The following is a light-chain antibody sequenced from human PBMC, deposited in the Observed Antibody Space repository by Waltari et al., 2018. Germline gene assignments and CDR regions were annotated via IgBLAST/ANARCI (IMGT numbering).Light chain of an antibody. J-gene: IGLJ1*01. CDR3: QSYDSSLSVLYV. CDR2: GNS. CDR1: SSNIGAGYD. Sequence: QSVLTQPPSVSGAPGQRVTISCTGSSSNIGAGYDVHWYQQLPGTAPKLLIYGNSSRPSGGPDRFAGSKSGTSASLAITGLQAEDEADYYCQSYDSSLSVLYVFGTGTKVTVL. V-gene: IGLV1-40*01.